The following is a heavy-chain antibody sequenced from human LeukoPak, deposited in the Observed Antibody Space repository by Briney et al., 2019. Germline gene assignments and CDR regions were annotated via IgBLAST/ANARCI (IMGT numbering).Heavy chain of an antibody. CDR3: ARGGMYDSYYFFYMDV. CDR2: ISGSGGST. V-gene: IGHV3-23*01. J-gene: IGHJ6*03. Sequence: HPGESLRLSCAASGFTFSSYAMSWVRQAPGKGLEWVSAISGSGGSTYYADSVKGRFTISRDNSKNTLYLQMNSLRAEDTAVYYCARGGMYDSYYFFYMDVWGKGTTVTVSS. D-gene: IGHD3-22*01. CDR1: GFTFSSYA.